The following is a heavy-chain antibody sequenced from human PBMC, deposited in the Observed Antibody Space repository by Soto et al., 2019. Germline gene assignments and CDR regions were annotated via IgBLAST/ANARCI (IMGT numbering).Heavy chain of an antibody. D-gene: IGHD5-12*01. CDR3: ARERVRWLRRTSAQYFDY. J-gene: IGHJ4*02. Sequence: SETLSLTCTVSGGSISSGGYYWSWIRQHPGKGLEWIGYIYYSGSTYYNPSLKSRVTISVDTSKNQFSLKLSSVTAADTAVYYCARERVRWLRRTSAQYFDYWGQGTLVTVSS. V-gene: IGHV4-31*03. CDR2: IYYSGST. CDR1: GGSISSGGYY.